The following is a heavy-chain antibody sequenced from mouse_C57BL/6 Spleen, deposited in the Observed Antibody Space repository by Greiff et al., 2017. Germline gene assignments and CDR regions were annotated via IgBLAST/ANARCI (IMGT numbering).Heavy chain of an antibody. J-gene: IGHJ4*01. V-gene: IGHV1-82*01. CDR3: ARDDGYYLYYYAMDY. Sequence: QVQLKESGPELVKPGASVKISCKASGYAFSSSWMNWVKQRPGKGLEWIGRIYPGDGDTNYNGKFKGKATLTADKSSSTAYMQLSSLTSEDSAVYFCARDDGYYLYYYAMDYWGQGTSVTVSS. D-gene: IGHD2-3*01. CDR1: GYAFSSSW. CDR2: IYPGDGDT.